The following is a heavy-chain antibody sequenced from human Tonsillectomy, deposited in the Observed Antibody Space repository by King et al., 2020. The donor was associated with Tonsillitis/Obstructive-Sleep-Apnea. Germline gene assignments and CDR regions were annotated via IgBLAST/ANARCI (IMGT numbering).Heavy chain of an antibody. CDR3: ARGDYGDSYYFDH. CDR2: IDHSGST. V-gene: IGHV4-34*01. J-gene: IGHJ4*02. Sequence: VQLQQWGAGLLKPPETLSLTCGVYGGSFSDYRWSWIRQPPGKGLEWMGEIDHSGSTNYNPSLKSRVTISVDTSKNQLSLKLTSVTAADTAVYYCARGDYGDSYYFDHWGQGTLVTVSS. D-gene: IGHD4-17*01. CDR1: GGSFSDYR.